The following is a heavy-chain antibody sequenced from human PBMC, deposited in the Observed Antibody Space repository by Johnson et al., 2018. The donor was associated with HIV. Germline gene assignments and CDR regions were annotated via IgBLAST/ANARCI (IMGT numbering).Heavy chain of an antibody. CDR3: AKDLFTEREDDAFDI. Sequence: QMLLVESGGGLVQPGGSLRLSCAASGFTFSSYAMSWVRQAPGKGLEWVALIWYDGSNKYYADSVKGRFTISRDNSKNTLYLQMNSLRAEDTAVYYCAKDLFTEREDDAFDIWGQGTMVTVSS. CDR1: GFTFSSYA. V-gene: IGHV3-33*06. CDR2: IWYDGSNK. D-gene: IGHD1-26*01. J-gene: IGHJ3*02.